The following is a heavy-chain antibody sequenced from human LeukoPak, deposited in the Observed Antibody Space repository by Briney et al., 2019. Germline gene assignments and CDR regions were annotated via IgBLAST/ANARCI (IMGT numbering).Heavy chain of an antibody. J-gene: IGHJ3*02. D-gene: IGHD3-22*01. Sequence: GESLEISCKGSGYRFTSYWIGWVRPMPGKGLEWMGIIYPGDSDTRYSPSFQGQVTISADKSISTAYLQWSSLKASDTAMYYCARRTNYYDSSGYYYVALSHDAFDIWGQGTMVTVSS. CDR3: ARRTNYYDSSGYYYVALSHDAFDI. V-gene: IGHV5-51*01. CDR1: GYRFTSYW. CDR2: IYPGDSDT.